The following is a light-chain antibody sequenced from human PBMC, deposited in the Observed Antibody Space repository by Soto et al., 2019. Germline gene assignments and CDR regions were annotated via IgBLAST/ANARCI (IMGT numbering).Light chain of an antibody. Sequence: QSVLTQPASVSGSPGQSITISCTGTSSDIGGYKYVSWYQQHPGKAPKLMIYEVTYRPSGVSDRFSGSKSGNTASLTVSGLQAEDEADYYCSSYTSSGTLYVFGTGTKVTVL. CDR3: SSYTSSGTLYV. V-gene: IGLV2-14*01. CDR1: SSDIGGYKY. CDR2: EVT. J-gene: IGLJ1*01.